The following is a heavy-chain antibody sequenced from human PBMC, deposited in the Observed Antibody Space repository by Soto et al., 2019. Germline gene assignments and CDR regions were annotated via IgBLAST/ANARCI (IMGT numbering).Heavy chain of an antibody. CDR3: ARKDSSSWYTDYYYYGMDV. V-gene: IGHV4-39*01. CDR2: IYYSGST. J-gene: IGHJ6*02. CDR1: GGSISSSSYY. Sequence: SETLSLTCXVSGGSISSSSYYWGWIRQPPGKGLEWIGSIYYSGSTYYNPSLKSRVTISVDTSKNQFSLKLSSVTAADTAVYYCARKDSSSWYTDYYYYGMDVWGQGTTVTVSS. D-gene: IGHD6-13*01.